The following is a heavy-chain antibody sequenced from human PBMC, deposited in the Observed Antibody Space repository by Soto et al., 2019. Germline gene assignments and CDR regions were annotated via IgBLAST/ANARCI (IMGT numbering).Heavy chain of an antibody. J-gene: IGHJ4*02. D-gene: IGHD1-26*01. CDR2: ISGSGGTK. V-gene: IGHV3-23*01. Sequence: EVQLLESGGGLVQPGGSLRLSCAASGFTFSSYAMSWVRQAPGKGLEWVSAISGSGGTKYYADSVKGRFTISRDNSNNTLYLQMNSLRAEDTALYYCAKDRLGATPYYFDYWGQGTLVNVST. CDR1: GFTFSSYA. CDR3: AKDRLGATPYYFDY.